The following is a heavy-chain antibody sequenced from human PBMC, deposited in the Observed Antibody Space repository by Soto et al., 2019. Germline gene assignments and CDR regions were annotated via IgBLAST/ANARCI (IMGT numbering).Heavy chain of an antibody. J-gene: IGHJ4*02. CDR1: GGTFNNYG. D-gene: IGHD3-9*01. CDR3: ASWYYDVLTGYSYDH. CDR2: IIPMIGRT. Sequence: QVQLVQSGAEVKKPGSSVKVSCKASGGTFNNYGMGWVRQAPGQGLEWMGGIIPMIGRTNYAQTFQGRLTLTADASSSTAYMELRSLRSDDTAVYYCASWYYDVLTGYSYDHWGQGTLVTGSS. V-gene: IGHV1-69*01.